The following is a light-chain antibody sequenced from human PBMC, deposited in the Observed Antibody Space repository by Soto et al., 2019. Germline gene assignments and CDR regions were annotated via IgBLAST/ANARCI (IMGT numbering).Light chain of an antibody. Sequence: QSVLTQPASVSGSPGQSITISCTGTSSDVGGAYNYVSWYQQHPGKAPKLMIYEVIHRPSGVSNRFSGSKSGNTASLNISGLQAEDEADYHCSSWTSSSTLLFGGGTKLTVL. J-gene: IGLJ2*01. CDR3: SSWTSSSTLL. CDR1: SSDVGGAYNY. V-gene: IGLV2-14*01. CDR2: EVI.